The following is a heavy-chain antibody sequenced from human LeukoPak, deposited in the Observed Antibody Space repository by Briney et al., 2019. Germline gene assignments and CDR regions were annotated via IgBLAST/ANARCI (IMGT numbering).Heavy chain of an antibody. CDR3: ARGLCGGDCYDY. Sequence: PSETLSLTCTVSGGSISSSSYYWGWVRQAPGKGLEWVSAISGSGGSTYYADSVKGRFTISRDNSKNSLYLQMNSLRAEDTAVYYCARGLCGGDCYDYWGQGTLITVSS. CDR1: GGSISSSSYY. D-gene: IGHD2-21*01. CDR2: ISGSGGST. V-gene: IGHV3-23*01. J-gene: IGHJ4*02.